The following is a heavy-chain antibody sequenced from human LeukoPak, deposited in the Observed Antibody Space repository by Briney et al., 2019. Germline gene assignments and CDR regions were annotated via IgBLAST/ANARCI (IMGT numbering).Heavy chain of an antibody. D-gene: IGHD3-10*01. CDR2: FNPIFGSA. Sequence: ASVKVSCKASGGTFGTYGITWVRQALGQGLEWMGGFNPIFGSAQYAQKFQGRVTITRDTSASTAYMELSSLRSEDTAVYYCARDSRGAADFDYWGQGTLVTVSS. CDR3: ARDSRGAADFDY. V-gene: IGHV1-69*05. CDR1: GGTFGTYG. J-gene: IGHJ4*02.